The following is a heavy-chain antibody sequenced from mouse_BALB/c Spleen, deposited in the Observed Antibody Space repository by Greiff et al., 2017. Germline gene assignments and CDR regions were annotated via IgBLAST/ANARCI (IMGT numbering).Heavy chain of an antibody. D-gene: IGHD2-13*01. CDR1: GFTFSSYA. J-gene: IGHJ3*01. Sequence: DVQLQESGGGLVKPGGSLKLSCAASGFTFSSYAMSWVRQSPEKRLEWVAEISSGGSYTYYPDTVTGRFTISRDNAKNTLYLEMSSLRSEDTAMYYCARDGDYGGGFAYWGQGTLVTVSA. CDR3: ARDGDYGGGFAY. CDR2: ISSGGSYT. V-gene: IGHV5-9-4*01.